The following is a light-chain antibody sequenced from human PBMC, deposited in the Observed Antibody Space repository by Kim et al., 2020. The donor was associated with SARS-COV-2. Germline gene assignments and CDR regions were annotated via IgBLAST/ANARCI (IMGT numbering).Light chain of an antibody. CDR1: ALPKQY. CDR2: KDI. Sequence: PGQPARITCSGDALPKQYAYWYQQKPGQAPVLVIYKDIERPSGIPERFSGSSSGTTVTLTISGVQAEDEADYYCQSADSSDTYLWVFGGGTQLTVL. CDR3: QSADSSDTYLWV. V-gene: IGLV3-25*03. J-gene: IGLJ3*02.